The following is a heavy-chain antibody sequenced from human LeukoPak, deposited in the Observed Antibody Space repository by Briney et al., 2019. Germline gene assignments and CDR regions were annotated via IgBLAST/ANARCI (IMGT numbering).Heavy chain of an antibody. J-gene: IGHJ4*02. CDR3: AKDPLDY. V-gene: IGHV3-23*01. CDR1: GFTFSSYA. CDR2: ISGSGAKT. Sequence: PGGSLRLSCAASGFTFSSYAMSWVRQAPGKGLEWVSGISGSGAKTYNGDYAKGWFTISRDNSRNTLYLQMNSLRAEDTAIYYCAKDPLDYWGQGTLVTVSS.